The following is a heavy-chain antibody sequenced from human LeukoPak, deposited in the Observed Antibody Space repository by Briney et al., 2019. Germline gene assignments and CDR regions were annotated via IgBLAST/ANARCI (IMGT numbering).Heavy chain of an antibody. J-gene: IGHJ3*02. CDR2: IIPIFGTA. CDR3: ARAPLDYGDSRAAFDI. V-gene: IGHV1-69*06. Sequence: ASVKVSCKASGGTFSSYAISCVRQAPGQGLEWMGGIIPIFGTANYAQKFQGRVTITADKSTSTAYMELSSLRSEDTAVYYCARAPLDYGDSRAAFDIWGQGTMVTVSS. CDR1: GGTFSSYA. D-gene: IGHD4-17*01.